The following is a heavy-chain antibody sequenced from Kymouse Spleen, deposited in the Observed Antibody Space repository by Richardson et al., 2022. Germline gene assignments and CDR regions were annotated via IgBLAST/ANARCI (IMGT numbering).Heavy chain of an antibody. J-gene: IGHJ6*02. CDR2: IYYSGST. CDR1: GGSISSSSYY. D-gene: IGHD3-10*01. CDR3: ARLYYYGSGSFYYYYYGMDV. Sequence: QLQLQESGPGLVKPSETLSLTCTVSGGSISSSSYYWGWIRQPPGKGLEWIGSIYYSGSTYYNPSLKSRVTISVDTSKNQFSLKLSSVTAADTAVYYCARLYYYGSGSFYYYYYGMDVWGQGTTVTVSS. V-gene: IGHV4-39*01.